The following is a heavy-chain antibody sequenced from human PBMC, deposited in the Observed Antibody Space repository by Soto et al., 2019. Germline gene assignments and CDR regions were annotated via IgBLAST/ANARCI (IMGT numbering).Heavy chain of an antibody. V-gene: IGHV3-30*18. CDR1: GFTFSSYG. Sequence: QVQLVESGGGVVQPGRSLRLSCAASGFTFSSYGMHWVRQAPGKGLEWVAVISYDGSNKYYADSVKGRFTISRDNSKNTLYLQMNSLRAEDTAVYYCAKDRDSPVPDYWGQGTLVTVSS. D-gene: IGHD2-15*01. J-gene: IGHJ4*02. CDR3: AKDRDSPVPDY. CDR2: ISYDGSNK.